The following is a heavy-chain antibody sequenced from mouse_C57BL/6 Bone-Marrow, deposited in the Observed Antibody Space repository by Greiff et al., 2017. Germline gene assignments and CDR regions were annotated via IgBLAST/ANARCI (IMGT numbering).Heavy chain of an antibody. J-gene: IGHJ1*03. Sequence: QSGRSLRLSCATSGFTFSDFYMEWVRQAPGKGLEWIAASRNKANDYTTEYSASVKGRFIVSRDTSQSILYLQMNALRAEDTAIYYCARDARYFDVWGTGTTVTVSS. V-gene: IGHV7-1*01. CDR3: ARDARYFDV. CDR1: GFTFSDFY. CDR2: SRNKANDYTT.